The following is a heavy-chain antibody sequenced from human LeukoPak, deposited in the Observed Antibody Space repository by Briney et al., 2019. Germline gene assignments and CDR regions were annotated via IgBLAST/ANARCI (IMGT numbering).Heavy chain of an antibody. CDR1: GFTFSDYT. D-gene: IGHD4-17*01. Sequence: PGGSLRLSCAASGFTFSDYTLNWVRQAPGKGLEWVSSITTTSAYIYYADSVKGRFTISRDNAKNSLYLQMNSLRVDDTAVYYCARDILDGDYVSGYWGQGTLVTVSS. CDR3: ARDILDGDYVSGY. CDR2: ITTTSAYI. V-gene: IGHV3-21*01. J-gene: IGHJ4*02.